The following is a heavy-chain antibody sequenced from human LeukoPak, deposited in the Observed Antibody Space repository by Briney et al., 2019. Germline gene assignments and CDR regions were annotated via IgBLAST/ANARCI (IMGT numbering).Heavy chain of an antibody. CDR1: GGSFSGYY. J-gene: IGHJ6*03. Sequence: SETLSLTCAVYGGSFSGYYWSWIRQPPGKGLEWIGEINHSGSTNYNPSLKSRVTISVDTSKNQFSLKLSSVTAADTAVYYSARLTARDYYYMDVWGKGTTVTVSS. CDR2: INHSGST. V-gene: IGHV4-34*01. D-gene: IGHD2-21*02. CDR3: ARLTARDYYYMDV.